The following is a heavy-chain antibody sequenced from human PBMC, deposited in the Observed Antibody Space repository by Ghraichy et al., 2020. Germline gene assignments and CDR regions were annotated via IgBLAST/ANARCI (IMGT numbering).Heavy chain of an antibody. V-gene: IGHV4-59*01. D-gene: IGHD6-13*01. CDR1: GGSISSYY. J-gene: IGHJ6*03. CDR3: ARVGGGSSWYFDYYYMDV. CDR2: IYYSGST. Sequence: SETLSLTCTVSGGSISSYYWSWIRQPPGKGLEWIGYIYYSGSTNYNPSLKSRVTISVDTSKNQFSLKLSSVTAADTAVYYCARVGGGSSWYFDYYYMDVWGKGTTVTVSS.